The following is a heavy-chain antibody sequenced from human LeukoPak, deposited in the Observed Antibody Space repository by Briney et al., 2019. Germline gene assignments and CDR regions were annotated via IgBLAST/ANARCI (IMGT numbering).Heavy chain of an antibody. CDR2: IYYSGST. V-gene: IGHV4-31*03. D-gene: IGHD1-14*01. Sequence: SETLSLTCTVSGGSISSGGYYWSWIRQHPGKGLEWIGYIYYSGSTYYNPSLKSRATISVDTSKNQFSLKLSSVTAADTAVYYWARGRRNRWFDPWGQGTLVTVSS. CDR3: ARGRRNRWFDP. J-gene: IGHJ5*02. CDR1: GGSISSGGYY.